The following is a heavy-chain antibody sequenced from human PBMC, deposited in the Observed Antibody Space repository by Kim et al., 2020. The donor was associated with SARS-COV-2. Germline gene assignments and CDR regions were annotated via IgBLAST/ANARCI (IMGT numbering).Heavy chain of an antibody. Sequence: SVKVSCKASGGTFSSYAISWVRQAPGQGLEWMGRIIPILGIANYAQKFQGRVTITADKSTSTAYMELSSLRSEDTAVYYCASRGDYYDSSGDYWGQGTL. CDR3: ASRGDYYDSSGDY. D-gene: IGHD3-22*01. J-gene: IGHJ4*02. CDR1: GGTFSSYA. V-gene: IGHV1-69*04. CDR2: IIPILGIA.